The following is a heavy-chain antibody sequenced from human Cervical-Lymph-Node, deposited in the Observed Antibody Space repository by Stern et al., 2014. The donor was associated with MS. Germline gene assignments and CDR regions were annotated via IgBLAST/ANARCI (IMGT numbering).Heavy chain of an antibody. CDR2: IYYSGST. V-gene: IGHV4-39*01. CDR1: GGSISSSSYY. CDR3: ARWAYSSGWYNWFDP. J-gene: IGHJ5*02. Sequence: QVQLQESGPGLVKPSETLSLTCTVSGGSISSSSYYWGWIRQPPGKGLEWIGSIYYSGSTYYTPSLKGRVPISVDTSKNHFSLKLSSVTAADTAVYYCARWAYSSGWYNWFDPWGQGTLVTVSS. D-gene: IGHD3-22*01.